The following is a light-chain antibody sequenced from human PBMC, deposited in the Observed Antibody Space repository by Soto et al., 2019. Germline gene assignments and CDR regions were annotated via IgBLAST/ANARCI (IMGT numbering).Light chain of an antibody. CDR2: SNN. V-gene: IGLV1-44*01. CDR3: AACDDSLNGVV. J-gene: IGLJ2*01. Sequence: QLVLTQPPSASGTPGQRVTISCSGSSSNIGSNTVNWYQQLPGTAPKLLIYSNNQRPSGVPDRFSGSKSGTSASLAISGLQSEDEAAYYCAACDDSLNGVVFGGGTKLTVL. CDR1: SSNIGSNT.